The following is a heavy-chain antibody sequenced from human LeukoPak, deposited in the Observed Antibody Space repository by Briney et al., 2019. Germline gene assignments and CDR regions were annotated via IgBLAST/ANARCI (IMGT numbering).Heavy chain of an antibody. CDR3: VFLDTGWYSDGFDM. V-gene: IGHV3-7*01. D-gene: IGHD6-19*01. CDR1: GFIFSNYW. Sequence: GGSLRLSCAASGFIFSNYWMSWVRQAPGKGLEWVANIKQDGSEQYYVDSVEGRFTISRDNAKNSLFLQMNSLRAEDTAVYYCVFLDTGWYSDGFDMWGQGTMVTVSS. CDR2: IKQDGSEQ. J-gene: IGHJ3*02.